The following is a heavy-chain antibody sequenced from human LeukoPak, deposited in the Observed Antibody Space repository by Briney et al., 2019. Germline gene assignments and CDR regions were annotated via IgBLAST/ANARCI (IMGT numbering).Heavy chain of an antibody. D-gene: IGHD3-22*01. Sequence: GGSLRLSCAASGFTFSDYYMSWIRQAPGKGLEWVSYISSSGSTIYYADSVKGRFTISRDNAKNSLYLQMNSLRAEDTAVYYCARDLNHDSTYFDYWGQGTLVTVSS. CDR2: ISSSGSTI. CDR1: GFTFSDYY. CDR3: ARDLNHDSTYFDY. J-gene: IGHJ4*02. V-gene: IGHV3-11*04.